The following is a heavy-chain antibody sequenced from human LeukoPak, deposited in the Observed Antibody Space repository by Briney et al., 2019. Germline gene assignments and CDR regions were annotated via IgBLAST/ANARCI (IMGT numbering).Heavy chain of an antibody. J-gene: IGHJ6*03. D-gene: IGHD2/OR15-2a*01. CDR1: GGTFSSYV. V-gene: IGHV1-69*13. CDR3: ARDNKTSYSYFMDV. Sequence: SVKVSCKASGGTFSSYVINWVRQAPGQGLEWMGGIIPTFGTANYAQKFQGRVTISADESTSTAYMELSSLRSDDTAVYYCARDNKTSYSYFMDVWGKGTTVTVSS. CDR2: IIPTFGTA.